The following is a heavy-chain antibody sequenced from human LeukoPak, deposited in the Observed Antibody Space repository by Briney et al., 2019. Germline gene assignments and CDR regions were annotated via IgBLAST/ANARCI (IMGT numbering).Heavy chain of an antibody. V-gene: IGHV3-74*03. CDR3: ARDHSSSWYSFDY. CDR1: GITFTGNW. CDR2: IRSDGSST. Sequence: GGSLRLSCAASGITFTGNWHWVRQAPGKGLVWVSLIRSDGSSTTYADSVKGRFIISRDSAKNTLYLQMNSLRAEDTAIYYCARDHSSSWYSFDYWGQGTLVTVSS. D-gene: IGHD6-13*01. J-gene: IGHJ4*02.